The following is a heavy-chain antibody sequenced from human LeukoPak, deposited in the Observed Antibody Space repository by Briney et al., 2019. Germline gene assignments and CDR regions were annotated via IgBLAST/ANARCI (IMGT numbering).Heavy chain of an antibody. CDR1: GFTFSSYA. J-gene: IGHJ4*02. D-gene: IGHD1-26*01. CDR3: AKGDTTWELPHDY. CDR2: ISGSGGIT. Sequence: GGSLRLSCAASGFTFSSYAMSWVRQAPGKGLEWVSAISGSGGITSYADSVKGRFTISRDKSKNTVYLQMNSLRAEDTAVYYCAKGDTTWELPHDYWGQGTLVTVSS. V-gene: IGHV3-23*01.